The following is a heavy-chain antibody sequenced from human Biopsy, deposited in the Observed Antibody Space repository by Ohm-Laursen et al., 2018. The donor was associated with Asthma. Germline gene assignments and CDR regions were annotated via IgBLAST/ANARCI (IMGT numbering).Heavy chain of an antibody. CDR2: ISYDGSTK. CDR1: GFSFSEFA. D-gene: IGHD3-10*01. V-gene: IGHV3-30*03. Sequence: SLRLSCSAPGFSFSEFAIHWVRQAPGKGLEWVAVISYDGSTKYSADSVKGRFIVSRDISKNILSLQMNSLRPEDTAVYYCARDVVWFREVGGMDVWGQGTTVTVSS. CDR3: ARDVVWFREVGGMDV. J-gene: IGHJ6*02.